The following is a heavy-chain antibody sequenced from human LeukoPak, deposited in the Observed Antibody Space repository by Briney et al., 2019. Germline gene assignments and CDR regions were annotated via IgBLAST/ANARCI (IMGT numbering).Heavy chain of an antibody. J-gene: IGHJ4*02. D-gene: IGHD6-13*01. CDR1: GFTFTSYA. CDR2: ISYDGTNK. V-gene: IGHV3-30-3*01. Sequence: GRSLRLSCAASGFTFTSYAMHWVRQAPGKGLEWVAVISYDGTNKYYADSVKGRFTISRDNSKNTLYLQMNSLRPEDTAVFYCAKEGRGRQQLVPGPFDYWGQGTLVTVSS. CDR3: AKEGRGRQQLVPGPFDY.